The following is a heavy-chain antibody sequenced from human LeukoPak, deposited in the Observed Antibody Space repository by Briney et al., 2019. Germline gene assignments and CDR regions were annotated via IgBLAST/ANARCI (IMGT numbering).Heavy chain of an antibody. V-gene: IGHV1-46*01. CDR3: AREHGDYVYFDY. CDR1: GYTFTSYY. CDR2: INPSGGST. J-gene: IGHJ4*02. D-gene: IGHD4-17*01. Sequence: GASVNVSCKASGYTFTSYYMHWVRQAPGQGLEWMGIINPSGGSTSYAQKFQGRVTMTRDMSTSTVYMELSSLRSEDTAVYYCAREHGDYVYFDYWGQGTLVTVSS.